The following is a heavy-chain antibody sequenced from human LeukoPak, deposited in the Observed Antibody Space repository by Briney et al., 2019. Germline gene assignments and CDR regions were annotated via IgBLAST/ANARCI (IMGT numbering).Heavy chain of an antibody. CDR2: IYDSGST. CDR3: ARLKAADSSGYYYGGIGYFDY. J-gene: IGHJ4*02. D-gene: IGHD3-22*01. Sequence: SETLPLTCTVSGVSISSHYWSWIRQPPGKGLELIGYIYDSGSTNYNPSLKSRVTISVDTSKNQFSLKLSSVTAADTAVYYCARLKAADSSGYYYGGIGYFDYWGQGTLVTVSS. CDR1: GVSISSHY. V-gene: IGHV4-59*11.